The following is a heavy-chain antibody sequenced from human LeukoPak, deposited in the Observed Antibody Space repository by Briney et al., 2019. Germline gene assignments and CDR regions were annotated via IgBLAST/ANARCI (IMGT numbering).Heavy chain of an antibody. CDR1: GYTFTSYD. CDR2: MNPNSGST. V-gene: IGHV1-8*01. J-gene: IGHJ4*02. CDR3: AMEGWGDYYDSSGYSDY. D-gene: IGHD3-22*01. Sequence: GASVKVSCKASGYTFTSYDINWVRQATGQGLEWMGWMNPNSGSTGNAQKFQGRVTMTRNTSISTAYMELSSLRSEDTAVYYCAMEGWGDYYDSSGYSDYWGQGTLVTVSS.